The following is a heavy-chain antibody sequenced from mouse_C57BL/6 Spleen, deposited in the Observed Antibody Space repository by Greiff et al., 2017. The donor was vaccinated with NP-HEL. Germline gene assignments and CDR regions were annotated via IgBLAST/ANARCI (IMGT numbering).Heavy chain of an antibody. V-gene: IGHV1-64*01. J-gene: IGHJ4*01. D-gene: IGHD4-1*01. CDR3: ARGYWDLYAMDY. CDR1: GYTFTSYW. CDR2: IHPNSGST. Sequence: VQLQQPGAELVKPGASVKLSCKASGYTFTSYWMHWVKQRPGQGLEWIGMIHPNSGSTNYNEKFKSKATLTVDKSSSTAYMQLSSLTSEDSAVYYCARGYWDLYAMDYWGQGTSVTVSS.